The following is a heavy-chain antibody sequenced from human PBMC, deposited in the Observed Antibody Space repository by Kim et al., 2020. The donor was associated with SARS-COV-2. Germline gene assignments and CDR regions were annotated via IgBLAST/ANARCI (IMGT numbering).Heavy chain of an antibody. CDR2: IDGSGTWS. Sequence: GGSLRLSCAASGFRFRDYYMSWVRQAPGLGLEWLSYIDGSGTWSTYAESVKGRFTVSRDNARDSLYLQMDYLTAEDTALYFCARLVTTVAAGTVDFWGQG. D-gene: IGHD6-13*01. J-gene: IGHJ4*02. CDR3: ARLVTTVAAGTVDF. CDR1: GFRFRDYY. V-gene: IGHV3-11*01.